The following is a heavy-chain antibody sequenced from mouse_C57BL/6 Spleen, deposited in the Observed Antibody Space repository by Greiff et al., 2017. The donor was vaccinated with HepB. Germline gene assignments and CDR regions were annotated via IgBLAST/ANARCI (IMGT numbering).Heavy chain of an antibody. CDR2: INPNNGGT. CDR1: GYTFTDYY. Sequence: EVKLVDSGPELVKPGASVKISCKASGYTFTDYYMNWVKQSHGKSLEWIGDINPNNGGTSYNQKFKGKATLTVDKSSSTAYMELRSLTSEDSAVYYCARLRLEEGYAMDYWGQGTSVTVSS. J-gene: IGHJ4*01. V-gene: IGHV1-26*01. CDR3: ARLRLEEGYAMDY. D-gene: IGHD2-4*01.